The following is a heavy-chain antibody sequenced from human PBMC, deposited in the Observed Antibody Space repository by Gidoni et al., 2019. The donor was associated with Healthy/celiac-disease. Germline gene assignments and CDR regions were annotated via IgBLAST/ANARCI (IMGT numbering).Heavy chain of an antibody. Sequence: EVQLVESGGGVVRPGGSLRLSCAASGFTFDDYGMSWVRQAQGKGLEWVSGINWNGGSTGYADSVKGRFTISRDNAKNSLYLQMNSLRAEDTALYYCARDLAHCSGGSCYSGNDYWGQGTLVTVSS. CDR3: ARDLAHCSGGSCYSGNDY. V-gene: IGHV3-20*04. J-gene: IGHJ4*02. CDR1: GFTFDDYG. D-gene: IGHD2-15*01. CDR2: INWNGGST.